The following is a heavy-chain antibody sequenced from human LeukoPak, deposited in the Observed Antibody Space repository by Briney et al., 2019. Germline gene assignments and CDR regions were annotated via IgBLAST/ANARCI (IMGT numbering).Heavy chain of an antibody. CDR2: IYTSGST. CDR3: ARDGRYGYNWFDP. Sequence: SETLSLTCAVSGGSISSYYWGWIRQPAGKGLEWIGRIYTSGSTNYNPSLKSRVTISVDKSKNQFSLKLSSVTAADTAVYYCARDGRYGYNWFDPWGQGTLVTVSS. J-gene: IGHJ5*02. D-gene: IGHD1-26*01. CDR1: GGSISSYY. V-gene: IGHV4-4*07.